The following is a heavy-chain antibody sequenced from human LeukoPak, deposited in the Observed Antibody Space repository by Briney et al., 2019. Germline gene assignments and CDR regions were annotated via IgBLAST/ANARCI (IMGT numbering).Heavy chain of an antibody. CDR1: GFTFSNYM. V-gene: IGHV3-74*01. D-gene: IGHD1-20*01. Sequence: GGSLRLSCAASGFTFSNYMMHWVRQAPGKGLVWVSRIKSDGITITYADSVKGRFAISRDNAKNTLYLQMNSLRAEDTAVYYCLRDLNWSLDQWGQGTLVTVSS. CDR2: IKSDGITI. J-gene: IGHJ4*02. CDR3: LRDLNWSLDQ.